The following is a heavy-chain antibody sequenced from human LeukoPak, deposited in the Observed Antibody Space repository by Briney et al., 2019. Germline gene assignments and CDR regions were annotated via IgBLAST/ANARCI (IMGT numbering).Heavy chain of an antibody. CDR3: ARDALSYDILTGYYITYYYYYMDV. V-gene: IGHV3-33*01. D-gene: IGHD3-9*01. CDR1: GFTFSSYG. CDR2: IWYDGSNK. J-gene: IGHJ6*03. Sequence: GGSLRLSCAASGFTFSSYGMHWVRQAPGKGLEWVAVIWYDGSNKYYADSVKGRFTISRDNSKNTLYLQMNSLRAEGTAVYYCARDALSYDILTGYYITYYYYYMDVWGKGTTVTVSS.